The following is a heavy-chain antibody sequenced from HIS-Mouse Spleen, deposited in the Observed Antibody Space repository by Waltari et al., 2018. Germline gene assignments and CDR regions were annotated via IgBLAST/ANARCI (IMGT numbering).Heavy chain of an antibody. J-gene: IGHJ2*01. CDR2: IYYSWST. CDR1: GGSISSSSYY. D-gene: IGHD6-13*01. Sequence: QLQLQESGPGLVKPSETLSLTCTVSGGSISSSSYYWGWIRQPPGKWLEWIGSIYYSWSTYYNPSLKSRVTISVDPSKKQFSLKLSSVTAADTAVYYCAREIPYSSSWYDWYFDLWGRGTLVTVSS. V-gene: IGHV4-39*07. CDR3: AREIPYSSSWYDWYFDL.